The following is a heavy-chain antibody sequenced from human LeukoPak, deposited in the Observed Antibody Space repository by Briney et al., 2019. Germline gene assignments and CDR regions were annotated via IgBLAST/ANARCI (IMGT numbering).Heavy chain of an antibody. Sequence: QPGGSLRLSCVASGFTFSSYAMSWVRQAPGKGLEWVSAISGSGGSTYYADSVKGRFTISRDNSKNTLYLQMNSLRAEDTAVYYCAKDEMATVTTDYGMDVWGQGTTVTVSS. V-gene: IGHV3-23*01. J-gene: IGHJ6*02. CDR3: AKDEMATVTTDYGMDV. CDR1: GFTFSSYA. D-gene: IGHD4-11*01. CDR2: ISGSGGST.